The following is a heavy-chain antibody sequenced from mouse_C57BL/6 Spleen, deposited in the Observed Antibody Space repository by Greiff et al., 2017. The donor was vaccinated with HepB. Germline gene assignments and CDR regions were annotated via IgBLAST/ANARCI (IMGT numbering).Heavy chain of an antibody. Sequence: EVKLVESGGGLVQPGGSLKLSCAASGFTFSDYYMYWVRQTPEKRLEWVAYISNGGGSTYYPDTVKGRFTISRDNAKNTLYLQMSRLKSKDTAMYYCAGSTDWYFDVWGTGTTVTVSS. D-gene: IGHD1-1*01. J-gene: IGHJ1*03. CDR1: GFTFSDYY. CDR3: AGSTDWYFDV. V-gene: IGHV5-12*01. CDR2: ISNGGGST.